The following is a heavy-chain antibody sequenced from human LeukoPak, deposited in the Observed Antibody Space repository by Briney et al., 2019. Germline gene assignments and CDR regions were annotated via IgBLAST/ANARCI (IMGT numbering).Heavy chain of an antibody. CDR1: GGSFSGYY. D-gene: IGHD1-26*01. Sequence: SETLSLTCAVYGGSFSGYYWSWIRQPPGKGLEWIGEINHSGSTNYNPSLKSRVTISVDTSKSQFSLKLSSVTAADTAGYYCARGFGLYYNVDYWGQGTLVTVSS. CDR2: INHSGST. CDR3: ARGFGLYYNVDY. J-gene: IGHJ4*02. V-gene: IGHV4-34*01.